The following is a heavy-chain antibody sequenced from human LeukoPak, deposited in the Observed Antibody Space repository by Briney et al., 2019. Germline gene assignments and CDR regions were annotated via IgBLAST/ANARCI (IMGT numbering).Heavy chain of an antibody. Sequence: GGSLRLSCAASGFTVSSNCMSWVRQAPGKGLEWVSVIYSGGSTYYADSVKGRFTISRDNSKNTLYLQMNSLRAEDTAVYYCAREAPYGYYGMDVWGQGTTVTVSS. J-gene: IGHJ6*02. CDR1: GFTVSSNC. D-gene: IGHD4-17*01. V-gene: IGHV3-66*01. CDR3: AREAPYGYYGMDV. CDR2: IYSGGST.